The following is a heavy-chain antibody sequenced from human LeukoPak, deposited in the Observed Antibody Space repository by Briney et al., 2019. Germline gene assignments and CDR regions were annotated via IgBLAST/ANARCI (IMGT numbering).Heavy chain of an antibody. CDR3: ARENSGRDLEPSERDAFDI. D-gene: IGHD1-26*01. CDR1: GFTFRSYW. J-gene: IGHJ3*02. V-gene: IGHV3-74*01. CDR2: INTEGTST. Sequence: GGSLRLSCAASGFTFRSYWMHWVRQAPGKGLVWFSRINTEGTSTTYADFVKGRFTISRDNAKNSLYLQMNSLRAEDTAVYYCARENSGRDLEPSERDAFDIWGQGTMVTVSS.